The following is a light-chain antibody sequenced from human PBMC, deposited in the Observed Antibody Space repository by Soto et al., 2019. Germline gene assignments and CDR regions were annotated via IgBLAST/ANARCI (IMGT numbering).Light chain of an antibody. Sequence: ETVLTQSPATLSLSPGERATLSCRASQSVSTYLAWYQQKPGQAPRLLIYDASNRATGIPARFSGSGSGTDFTLTISSLDPEDFAVYYCQQRSNWPPSITFGQGTRLEIK. CDR3: QQRSNWPPSIT. V-gene: IGKV3-11*01. J-gene: IGKJ5*01. CDR2: DAS. CDR1: QSVSTY.